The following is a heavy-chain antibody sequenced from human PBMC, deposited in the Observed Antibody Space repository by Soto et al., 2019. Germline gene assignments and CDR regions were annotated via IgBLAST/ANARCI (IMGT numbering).Heavy chain of an antibody. V-gene: IGHV1-69*01. CDR1: GGTFSSYA. CDR3: ARDGRGYSYGFGYYYYGMDV. Sequence: QVQLVQSGAEVKKPGSSVKVSCKASGGTFSSYAISWVRQAPGQGLEWMGGIIPIFGTANYAQKFQGRVTSTADEATSTAYMELSSLRSEDTAVYYCARDGRGYSYGFGYYYYGMDVWGQGTTVTVSS. J-gene: IGHJ6*02. CDR2: IIPIFGTA. D-gene: IGHD5-18*01.